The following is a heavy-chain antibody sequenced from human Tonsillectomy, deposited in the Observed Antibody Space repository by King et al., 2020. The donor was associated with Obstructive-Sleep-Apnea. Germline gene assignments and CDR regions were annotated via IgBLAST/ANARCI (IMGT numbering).Heavy chain of an antibody. D-gene: IGHD5-24*01. CDR2: ISWNSGTI. V-gene: IGHV3-9*01. CDR3: AKAAHRSRWR. CDR1: GFTFDDYG. Sequence: VQLVESGGDLVQPGRSLRLSCAASGFTFDDYGMHWVRQAPGKGLEWVSFISWNSGTIGYADSVKGRFTISRDNAKKSLYLQMNSLRAEDRALYYCAKAAHRSRWRWGKGPLVTV. J-gene: IGHJ1*01.